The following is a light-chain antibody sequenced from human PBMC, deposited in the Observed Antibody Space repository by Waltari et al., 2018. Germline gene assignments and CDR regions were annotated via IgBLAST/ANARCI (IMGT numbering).Light chain of an antibody. CDR3: QKYVNLPAT. CDR1: QSVAKY. J-gene: IGKJ1*01. CDR2: HAS. V-gene: IGKV3-20*01. Sequence: EIVLTQSPGSLSLSPGERATFSCKASQSVAKYLAWYQQKPGQAPRLLIYHASIRATGIPDRFSGSGYGTDFSLTISRLEPEDFAVYFCQKYVNLPATFGQGTTVEV.